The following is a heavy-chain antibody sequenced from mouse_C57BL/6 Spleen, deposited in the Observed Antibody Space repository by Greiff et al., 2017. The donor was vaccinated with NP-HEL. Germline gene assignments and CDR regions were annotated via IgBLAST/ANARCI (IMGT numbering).Heavy chain of an antibody. V-gene: IGHV1-55*01. Sequence: QVQLQQPGAELVKPGASVKMSCKASGYTFTSYWITWVKQRPGQGLEWIGDIYPGSGSTNYNKKFKSKATLTVDTSSSTAYMQLSSLTSEDSAVYYCARWYYGSSYAMDYWGQGTSVTVSS. J-gene: IGHJ4*01. CDR2: IYPGSGST. D-gene: IGHD1-1*01. CDR3: ARWYYGSSYAMDY. CDR1: GYTFTSYW.